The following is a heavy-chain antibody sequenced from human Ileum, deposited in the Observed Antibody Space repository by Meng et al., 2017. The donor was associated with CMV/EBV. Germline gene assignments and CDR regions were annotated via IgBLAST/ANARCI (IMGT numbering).Heavy chain of an antibody. V-gene: IGHV3-7*01. D-gene: IGHD5-24*01. CDR1: GFTFSAYK. J-gene: IGHJ6*02. Sequence: SCAASGFTFSAYKMSWVRQAPGKGLEWAATINADGGGKYYVESLKGRITISRDNARDSLFLQMDSLRAEDTATYFCARDWRTGYTHSMDVWGQGTMVTVSS. CDR2: INADGGGK. CDR3: ARDWRTGYTHSMDV.